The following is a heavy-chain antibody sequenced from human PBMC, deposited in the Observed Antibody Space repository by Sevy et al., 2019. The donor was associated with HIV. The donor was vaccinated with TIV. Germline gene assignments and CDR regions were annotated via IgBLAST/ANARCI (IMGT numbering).Heavy chain of an antibody. CDR2: ISSDGDNT. D-gene: IGHD2-15*01. Sequence: GGSLRLSCAASGFTFNDYALHWVRQAPGKGLEWVAIISSDGDNTYYADTVKGRFTISRDNSKNTVYLQMNRLRAEDTAFYYCVREGAPYRNIRYCSGNNCIYNWFDPRGQGTLVTVSS. J-gene: IGHJ5*02. CDR3: VREGAPYRNIRYCSGNNCIYNWFDP. V-gene: IGHV3-30-3*01. CDR1: GFTFNDYA.